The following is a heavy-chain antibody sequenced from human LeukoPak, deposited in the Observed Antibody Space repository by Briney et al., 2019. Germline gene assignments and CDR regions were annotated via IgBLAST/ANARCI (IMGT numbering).Heavy chain of an antibody. D-gene: IGHD6-13*01. V-gene: IGHV3-48*01. CDR1: GFSLTNFD. J-gene: IGHJ4*02. Sequence: GGSLSLSCAASGFSLTNFDMNWIRQAPGKGLEWVSFFSVRYNVIYYADSVKGRFTVSRDEAKNSLYLQMNSLRAGDTALYYCARDLPVAAADFWGQGTLVTVSS. CDR3: ARDLPVAAADF. CDR2: FSVRYNVI.